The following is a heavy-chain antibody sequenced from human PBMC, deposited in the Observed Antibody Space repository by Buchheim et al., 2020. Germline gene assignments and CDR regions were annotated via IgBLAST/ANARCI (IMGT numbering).Heavy chain of an antibody. V-gene: IGHV2-5*02. Sequence: QITLKESGPTLVKPTQTLTLTCTFSGFSLSTSGVGVGWIRQPPGKALEWLALIYWDDDKRYSPSLKSRLTTTKDTSKTQLVLTMTNMDPVDTATYYCAHRGPIREYSYGATFDYWGQGTL. D-gene: IGHD4/OR15-4a*01. J-gene: IGHJ4*02. CDR2: IYWDDDK. CDR3: AHRGPIREYSYGATFDY. CDR1: GFSLSTSGVG.